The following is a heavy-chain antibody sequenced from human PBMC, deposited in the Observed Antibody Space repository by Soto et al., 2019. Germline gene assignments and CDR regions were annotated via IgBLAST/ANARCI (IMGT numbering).Heavy chain of an antibody. CDR1: GFSLTTRGVG. Sequence: QITLRESGPTLVNPTQTLTLTCTFSGFSLTTRGVGVGWIRQPPGKALEWLALIYWDDDQRYSPSLKNRLTVTKDTSKNQVVLTMTNMDPVDTGTYYCARRRIYNGYDSWGQGTLVIVSS. J-gene: IGHJ4*02. V-gene: IGHV2-5*02. CDR2: IYWDDDQ. CDR3: ARRRIYNGYDS. D-gene: IGHD5-12*01.